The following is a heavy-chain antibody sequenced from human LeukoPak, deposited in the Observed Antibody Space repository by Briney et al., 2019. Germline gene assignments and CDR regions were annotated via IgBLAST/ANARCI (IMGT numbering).Heavy chain of an antibody. J-gene: IGHJ4*02. V-gene: IGHV3-33*01. D-gene: IGHD2-21*01. CDR1: GFTFSYYA. Sequence: PGGSLRLSCATSGFTFSYYAMHWVRQAPGKGLEWVAVIWYEGDTQYYADSVRGRFTISRDNSKYTLYVQMNSLRVEDTAVYYCARRYSGDSPLDYWGQGTLVTVSS. CDR3: ARRYSGDSPLDY. CDR2: IWYEGDTQ.